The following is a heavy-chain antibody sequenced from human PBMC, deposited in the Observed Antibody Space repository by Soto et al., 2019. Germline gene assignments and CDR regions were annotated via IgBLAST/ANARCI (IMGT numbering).Heavy chain of an antibody. J-gene: IGHJ4*02. D-gene: IGHD3-3*01. CDR1: GFTFSSYA. CDR2: ISGSGGST. Sequence: PGGSLRLSCAASGFTFSSYAMSWVRQAPGKGLEWVSAISGSGGSTYYADSVKGRFTISRDNSKNTLYLQMNSLRAEDTAVYYCAKGVRITIFGVVIAFDFWGQGTLVTVS. CDR3: AKGVRITIFGVVIAFDF. V-gene: IGHV3-23*01.